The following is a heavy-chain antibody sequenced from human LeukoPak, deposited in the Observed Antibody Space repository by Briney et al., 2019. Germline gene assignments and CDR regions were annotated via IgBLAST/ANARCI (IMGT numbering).Heavy chain of an antibody. V-gene: IGHV4-34*12. D-gene: IGHD3-10*01. CDR3: AKKAYYYGSGSYSTWFDP. CDR2: IVHSGIT. J-gene: IGHJ5*02. Sequence: SETLSLTGAVYGESLSGYYWSWIRQSPGKGLEWIGEIVHSGITNYNPSLKSRVSISVDTAKSQFSLKLSSVTAADTAVYYCAKKAYYYGSGSYSTWFDPWGQGTLVTVSS. CDR1: GESLSGYY.